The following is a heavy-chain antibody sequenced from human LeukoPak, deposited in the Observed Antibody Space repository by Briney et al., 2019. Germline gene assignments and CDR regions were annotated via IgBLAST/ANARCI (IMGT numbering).Heavy chain of an antibody. CDR2: ISGSGGST. CDR1: GFTFSSYA. V-gene: IGHV3-23*01. J-gene: IGHJ5*02. CDR3: AKDPRVVPAANWFDP. D-gene: IGHD2-2*01. Sequence: GGSLRLSCAASGFTFSSYAMSWVRQAPGKRLEWVSAISGSGGSTYYADSVKGRFTISRDNSKNTLYLQMNSLRAEDTAVYYCAKDPRVVPAANWFDPWGQGTLVTVSS.